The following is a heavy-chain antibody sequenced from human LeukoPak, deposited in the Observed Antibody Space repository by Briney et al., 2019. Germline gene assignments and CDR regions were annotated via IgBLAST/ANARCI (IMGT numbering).Heavy chain of an antibody. J-gene: IGHJ6*03. Sequence: PGGSLRLSCAASGFTFSGSAMHWVRQASGKGLEWVGRIRSKANSYATAYAASVKGRFTISRDESKNTAYLQMKSLKTEDTAVYYCTRSTAAGTRSYYYYDYMDVWGKGTMVTISS. CDR3: TRSTAAGTRSYYYYDYMDV. CDR2: IRSKANSYAT. V-gene: IGHV3-73*01. D-gene: IGHD6-13*01. CDR1: GFTFSGSA.